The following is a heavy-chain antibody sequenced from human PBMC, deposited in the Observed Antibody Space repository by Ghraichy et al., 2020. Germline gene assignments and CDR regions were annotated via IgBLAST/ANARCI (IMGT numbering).Heavy chain of an antibody. CDR2: ISATGSIV. D-gene: IGHD6-13*01. Sequence: GGSLRLSCAASGFTFSNYAMNWVRQAPGKGLEWVSYISATGSIVYHADSVKGRFTISRDNARNSLYLQMNSLRAEDTAVYYCARDSYSSTWHDPFDYCGQGTLVTVSS. J-gene: IGHJ4*02. CDR1: GFTFSNYA. V-gene: IGHV3-48*03. CDR3: ARDSYSSTWHDPFDY.